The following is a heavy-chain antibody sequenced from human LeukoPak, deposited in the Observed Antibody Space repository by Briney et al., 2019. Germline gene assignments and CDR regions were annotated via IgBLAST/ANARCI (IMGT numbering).Heavy chain of an antibody. CDR3: AKDRGGGRTWIQLWSLGH. J-gene: IGHJ4*02. V-gene: IGHV3-9*01. CDR1: GFTFDDYG. Sequence: GGSLRLSCAASGFTFDDYGMYWVRQAPGKGLEWVSGISWTSGYIDYADSVKGRFTISRDNAKNSLYLQMNSLRAEDTAVYYCAKDRGGGRTWIQLWSLGHWGQGTLVTVSS. CDR2: ISWTSGYI. D-gene: IGHD5-18*01.